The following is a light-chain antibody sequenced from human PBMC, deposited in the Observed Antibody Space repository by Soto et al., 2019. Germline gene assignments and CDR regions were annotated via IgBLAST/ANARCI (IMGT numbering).Light chain of an antibody. J-gene: IGLJ2*01. CDR2: YDS. CDR3: QVWDSSSDRVV. V-gene: IGLV3-21*04. Sequence: SYELTQPPSVSVATGKTARITCGGNNIGSKSVHWYQQKPGQAPVLVIYYDSDRPSGIPERFSGSNSGNTATLTISRVEAGDEADYYCQVWDSSSDRVVFGGGTKLTVL. CDR1: NIGSKS.